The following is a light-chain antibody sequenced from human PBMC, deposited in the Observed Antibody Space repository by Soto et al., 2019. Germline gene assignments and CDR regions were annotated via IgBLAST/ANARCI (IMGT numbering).Light chain of an antibody. CDR3: SSFVGSNNYVM. J-gene: IGLJ3*02. Sequence: QSALTQPPSASGSPGQSVTISCTGTSRDVGGYNYVSWYQQHPGSAPKLIIYEVTKRPSGVPDRFSGSKSGNTASLTVSGLQAEDEADYYCSSFVGSNNYVMFGGGTKVTVL. CDR1: SRDVGGYNY. CDR2: EVT. V-gene: IGLV2-8*01.